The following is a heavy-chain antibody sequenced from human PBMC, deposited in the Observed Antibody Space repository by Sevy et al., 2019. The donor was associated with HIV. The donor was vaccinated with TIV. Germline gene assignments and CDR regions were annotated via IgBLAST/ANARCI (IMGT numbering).Heavy chain of an antibody. Sequence: GGSLRLSCAASGLTFSNAWINWVRQAPGKALEWVGRIKSKPAGGTTDYAAPVEGRFTISRDDSENMLYLQMNSLKSEVTAVYYCISVHLAWGQGTLVTVSS. CDR2: IKSKPAGGTT. J-gene: IGHJ5*02. CDR1: GLTFSNAW. CDR3: ISVHLA. V-gene: IGHV3-15*01.